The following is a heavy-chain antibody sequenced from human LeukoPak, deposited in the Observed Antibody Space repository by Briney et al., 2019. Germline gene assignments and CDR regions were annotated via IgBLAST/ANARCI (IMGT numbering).Heavy chain of an antibody. Sequence: TTSQTLSLTCTVSGGSISSGGYYWSWIRQHPGKGLEWIWYIYYSGSTYYNPSLNSRVTLSVDTSKNQFSLKLSSGTAADSAVYYCARDLALVVTPKYYYYGMEVWGQATTVTVAS. V-gene: IGHV4-31*03. CDR1: GGSISSGGYY. CDR2: IYYSGST. J-gene: IGHJ6*02. D-gene: IGHD2-2*01. CDR3: ARDLALVVTPKYYYYGMEV.